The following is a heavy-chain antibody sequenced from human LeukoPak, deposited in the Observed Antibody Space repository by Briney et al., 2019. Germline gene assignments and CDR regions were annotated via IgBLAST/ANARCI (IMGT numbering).Heavy chain of an antibody. CDR3: ACQGRSSWNYFEY. D-gene: IGHD6-13*01. Sequence: GRSLRLSCVASGFTFSSYVMHWVRQAPGKGLEWVAVITYDVISTKHYADSVKGRFTISRDNSKNTLYLQMNGLRAEDTAVYYCACQGRSSWNYFEYWGQGTLVTVSS. CDR2: ITYDVISTK. V-gene: IGHV3-30*03. J-gene: IGHJ4*02. CDR1: GFTFSSYV.